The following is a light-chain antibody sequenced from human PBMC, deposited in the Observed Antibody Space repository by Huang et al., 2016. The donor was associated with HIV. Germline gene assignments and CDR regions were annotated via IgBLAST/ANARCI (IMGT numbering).Light chain of an antibody. CDR3: QHYSNWPPLT. Sequence: IILTQSPATLSVSPGEGATLSCRASQSIGTNLAWYQQRPGQAPSLLMYGASTRATGVPARFSGSGSGTEFNLNLSSLQSEDFATYYCQHYSNWPPLTFGGGTKVDI. CDR2: GAS. J-gene: IGKJ4*01. CDR1: QSIGTN. V-gene: IGKV3-15*01.